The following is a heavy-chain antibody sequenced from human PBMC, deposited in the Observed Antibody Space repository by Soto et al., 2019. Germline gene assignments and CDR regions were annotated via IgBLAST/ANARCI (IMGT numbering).Heavy chain of an antibody. V-gene: IGHV1-69*06. Sequence: QVQLVQSGAEVKKPGSSVKVSCKASGGSSKNYAISWVRQAPGQGLEWMGGIIPISGTADYAQKFQGRLTITADKSTKTAHMELSSLRSQNTAVYYCARDMTVITIPYFDYWGQGTLISVSS. D-gene: IGHD3-16*01. CDR1: GGSSKNYA. CDR3: ARDMTVITIPYFDY. J-gene: IGHJ4*02. CDR2: IIPISGTA.